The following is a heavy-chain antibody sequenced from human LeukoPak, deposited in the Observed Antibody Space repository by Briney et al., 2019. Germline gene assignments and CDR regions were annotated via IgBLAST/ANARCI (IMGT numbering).Heavy chain of an antibody. CDR2: INPNSGGT. CDR1: GYTFTGYY. J-gene: IGHJ5*02. CDR3: ARARPRYCSSTSCYSDWFDP. Sequence: GASVTVSCKASGYTFTGYYMHWVRQAPGQGLEWMGRINPNSGGTNYAQKFQGRVTMTRDTSISTAYMELSRLRSDDTAVYYCARARPRYCSSTSCYSDWFDPWGQGTLVTVSS. V-gene: IGHV1-2*06. D-gene: IGHD2-2*01.